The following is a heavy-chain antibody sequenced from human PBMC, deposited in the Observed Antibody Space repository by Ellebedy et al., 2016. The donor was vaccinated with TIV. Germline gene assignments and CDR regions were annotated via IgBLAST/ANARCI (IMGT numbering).Heavy chain of an antibody. CDR2: ISTRSSTM. Sequence: GESLKISCGASGFTFSDYARNWVRQAPGKGLEWVSYISTRSSTMYYADSVKGRFTISRDNPKNSLYLQMNSLRDEDTAVYYCARGDCSGGSCSFYWGQGTLVTVSS. V-gene: IGHV3-48*02. D-gene: IGHD2-15*01. J-gene: IGHJ4*02. CDR3: ARGDCSGGSCSFY. CDR1: GFTFSDYA.